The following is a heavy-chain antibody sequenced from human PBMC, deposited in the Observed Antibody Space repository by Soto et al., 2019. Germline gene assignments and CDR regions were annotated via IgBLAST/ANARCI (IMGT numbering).Heavy chain of an antibody. V-gene: IGHV4-4*07. CDR1: GGSITSYY. CDR3: ASESWNNYYYAMDG. J-gene: IGHJ6*02. D-gene: IGHD1-1*01. Sequence: PSETLSLTCTVSGGSITSYYWNWIRQPAGEGLEWIGRVYTSGSTSYHPSLQSRVTGSVDASTNQFSLRLTSVTAADTAVYYCASESWNNYYYAMDGWGQGTTVTVSS. CDR2: VYTSGST.